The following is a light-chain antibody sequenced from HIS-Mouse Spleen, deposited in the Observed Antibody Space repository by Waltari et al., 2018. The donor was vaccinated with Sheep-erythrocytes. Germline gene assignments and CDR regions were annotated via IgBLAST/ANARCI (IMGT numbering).Light chain of an antibody. Sequence: QSALTQPRSVSGSPGQSVTISCTGTSTDVGGYNYVPCYQQHPGKAPTIMIYDVSKRPSGVPDRFSGSKSGNTASLTISGLQAEDEADYYCCSYAGSYNHVFATGTKVTVL. CDR3: CSYAGSYNHV. CDR1: STDVGGYNY. J-gene: IGLJ1*01. CDR2: DVS. V-gene: IGLV2-11*01.